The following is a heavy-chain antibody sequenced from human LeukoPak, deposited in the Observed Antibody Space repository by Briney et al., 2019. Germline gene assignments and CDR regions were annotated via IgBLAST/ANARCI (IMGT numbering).Heavy chain of an antibody. J-gene: IGHJ4*02. CDR3: ARGHNWGFDY. V-gene: IGHV4-34*01. D-gene: IGHD7-27*01. CDR2: INHSGST. Sequence: SETLSLTCAVYGGSFSGYYWSWIRQPPGKGLEWIGEINHSGSTNYNPSLKSRVTISVDTSKNQFSLKLSSVTAADTAVYYCARGHNWGFDYWGQGALVTVSS. CDR1: GGSFSGYY.